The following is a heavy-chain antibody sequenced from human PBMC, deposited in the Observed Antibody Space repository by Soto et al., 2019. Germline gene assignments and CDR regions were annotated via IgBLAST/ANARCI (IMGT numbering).Heavy chain of an antibody. V-gene: IGHV2-5*02. CDR3: AHGPYSNYAYYFDY. J-gene: IGHJ4*02. D-gene: IGHD4-4*01. CDR2: IYWDDDK. CDR1: GFSLSTSGVG. Sequence: SGPTLVNPTQTLTLTCTFSGFSLSTSGVGVGWIRQPPGKALEWLALIYWDDDKRYSPSLKSRLTITKNTSKNQVVLTMTNMNPVDTASYYCAHGPYSNYAYYFDYWGQGTLVTVSS.